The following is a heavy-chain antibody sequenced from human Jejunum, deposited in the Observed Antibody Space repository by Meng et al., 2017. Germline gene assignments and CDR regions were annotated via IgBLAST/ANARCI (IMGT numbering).Heavy chain of an antibody. D-gene: IGHD6-19*01. CDR1: GFTFSSYA. J-gene: IGHJ4*02. Sequence: QVQLVDSGGGVVQSGRSLRLSCAASGFTFSSYAMHWVRQAPGKGLEWVAVIWYDGSNKYYADSGKGRLTISRDNSKNTMYLHMNSLRAEDTAVYYCARDPPSSGWALDSWGQGTLVTVSS. V-gene: IGHV3-33*01. CDR2: IWYDGSNK. CDR3: ARDPPSSGWALDS.